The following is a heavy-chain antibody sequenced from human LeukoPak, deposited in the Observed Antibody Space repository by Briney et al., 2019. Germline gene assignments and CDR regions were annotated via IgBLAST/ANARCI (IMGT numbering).Heavy chain of an antibody. CDR3: AKDHEQWLGQDYFDY. CDR2: IWYDGSNK. J-gene: IGHJ4*02. V-gene: IGHV3-33*06. D-gene: IGHD6-19*01. Sequence: PGGSLRLSCAASGFTFSSYGMHWVRQAPGKGLEWVAVIWYDGSNKYYADSVKGRFTISRDNSKNTLYLQMNSLRAEDTAVYYCAKDHEQWLGQDYFDYWGQGTLVTVSS. CDR1: GFTFSSYG.